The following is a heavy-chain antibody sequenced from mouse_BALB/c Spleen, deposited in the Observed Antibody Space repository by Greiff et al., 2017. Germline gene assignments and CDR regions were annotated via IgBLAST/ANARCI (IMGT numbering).Heavy chain of an antibody. CDR3: ARGGITTVVAGDY. D-gene: IGHD1-1*01. J-gene: IGHJ2*01. V-gene: IGHV5-6-5*01. CDR2: ISSGGST. CDR1: GFTFSSYA. Sequence: EVQVVESGGGLVKPGGSLKLSCAASGFTFSSYAMSWVRQTPEKRLEWVASISSGGSTYYPDSVKGRFTISRDNARNILYLQMSSLRSEDTAMYYCARGGITTVVAGDYWGQGTTLTVSS.